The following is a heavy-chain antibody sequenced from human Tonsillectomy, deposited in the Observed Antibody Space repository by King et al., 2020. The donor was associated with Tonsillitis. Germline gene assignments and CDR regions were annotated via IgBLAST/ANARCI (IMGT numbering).Heavy chain of an antibody. CDR1: GFTVSSNY. D-gene: IGHD6-13*01. CDR3: AREIADLYYVDY. J-gene: IGHJ4*02. CDR2: IYSGGST. Sequence: VQLVESGGGLVQPGGSLRLSCAASGFTVSSNYMSWVRQAPGKGLEWVSVIYSGGSTYYADSVKGRFTISRDNSKNTLYLQMNSLRAEDTAVYYCAREIADLYYVDYWGQGTLVTVSS. V-gene: IGHV3-66*01.